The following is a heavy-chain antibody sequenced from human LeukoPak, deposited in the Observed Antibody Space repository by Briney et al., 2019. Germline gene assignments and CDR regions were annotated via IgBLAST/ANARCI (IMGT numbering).Heavy chain of an antibody. Sequence: SETLSLTCSVSGGSLSPYYWSCVRQSPGKGLEWIGFVYYSGSTNNNPSLKSRVTISIDTSKNQFSLRLSSVTAADTAVYYCARGVATFYGSGRDFYYYMDVWGKGTTVTISS. CDR1: GGSLSPYY. V-gene: IGHV4-59*01. D-gene: IGHD3-10*01. CDR2: VYYSGST. CDR3: ARGVATFYGSGRDFYYYMDV. J-gene: IGHJ6*03.